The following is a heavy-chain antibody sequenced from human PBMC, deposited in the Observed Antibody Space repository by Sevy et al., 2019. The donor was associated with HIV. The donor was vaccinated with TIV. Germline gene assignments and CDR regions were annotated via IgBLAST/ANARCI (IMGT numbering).Heavy chain of an antibody. CDR1: GFTFSNAW. D-gene: IGHD1-26*01. J-gene: IGHJ4*02. CDR2: IKSKTEGATR. Sequence: GRSLRLSCAASGFTFSNAWMSWVRQAPGKGLECVGRIKSKTEGATRDFAAPVKGRLLISRDDSRNTVYLQMNSLKTEDTAVYYCTAGVGASDFDYWGQGTLVTVSS. V-gene: IGHV3-15*01. CDR3: TAGVGASDFDY.